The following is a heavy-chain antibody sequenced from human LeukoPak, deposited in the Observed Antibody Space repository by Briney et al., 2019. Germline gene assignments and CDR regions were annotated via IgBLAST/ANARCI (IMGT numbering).Heavy chain of an antibody. V-gene: IGHV5-51*01. CDR2: IYPGDSDT. CDR3: ARRGTYYYDSSGYYYGGAFDI. D-gene: IGHD3-22*01. Sequence: GESLKISCKDSGYIFTNYWIGWVRQMPGKGLEWMGIIYPGDSDTRYSPSFQGQVTISADKSISTAYLQWSSLKASDTAMYYCARRGTYYYDSSGYYYGGAFDIWGQGTMVTVSS. J-gene: IGHJ3*02. CDR1: GYIFTNYW.